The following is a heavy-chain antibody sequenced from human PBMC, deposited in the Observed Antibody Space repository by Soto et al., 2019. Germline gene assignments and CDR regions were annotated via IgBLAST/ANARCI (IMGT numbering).Heavy chain of an antibody. V-gene: IGHV4-39*01. CDR3: GKILVGATGHTDADS. J-gene: IGHJ4*02. CDR2: IDNNGVT. CDR1: GGSVYSNGHY. D-gene: IGHD2-15*01. Sequence: SETLSLTCIVSGGSVYSNGHYWGWIRQPPGKGLEWIGSIDNNGVTNYNSSLKSRVTISRDTSKNQFSLRLTSVTAADTAVYYCGKILVGATGHTDADSWGPGTLVTVSP.